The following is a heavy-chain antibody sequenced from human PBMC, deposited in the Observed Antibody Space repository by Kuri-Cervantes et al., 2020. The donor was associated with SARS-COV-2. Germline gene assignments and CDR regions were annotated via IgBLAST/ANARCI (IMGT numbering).Heavy chain of an antibody. V-gene: IGHV3-15*01. CDR3: ARDLSIAPVLDY. CDR2: IKSKTDGGTT. CDR1: GFTFSGYT. D-gene: IGHD6-6*01. Sequence: GGSLRLSCVATGFTFSGYTMNWVRQAPGKALQWVGRIKSKTDGGTTDYAAPVKGRFTISRDDSKNTLYLQMNSLKTEDTAVYYCARDLSIAPVLDYWGQGTLVTVSS. J-gene: IGHJ4*02.